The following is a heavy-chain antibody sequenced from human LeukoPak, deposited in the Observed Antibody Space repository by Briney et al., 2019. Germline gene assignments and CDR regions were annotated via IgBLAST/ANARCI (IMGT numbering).Heavy chain of an antibody. D-gene: IGHD2-21*02. CDR3: AIRSDGAYCGGDCFYLDY. Sequence: SVKVSCKTSGGTFSSFALSWVRLAPGQGLEWMGRIISILNTEEYAQRFQGRVTITADTSTSTVYMELSSLKSEDTAIYYCAIRSDGAYCGGDCFYLDYWGQGTLVTVSS. CDR2: IISILNTE. J-gene: IGHJ4*02. V-gene: IGHV1-69*04. CDR1: GGTFSSFA.